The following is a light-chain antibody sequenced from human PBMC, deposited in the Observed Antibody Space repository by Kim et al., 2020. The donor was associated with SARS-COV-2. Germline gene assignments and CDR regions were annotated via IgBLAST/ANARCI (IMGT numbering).Light chain of an antibody. CDR1: QTISNY. CDR2: AAS. CDR3: QKYNSAPRT. Sequence: ASGGERVSITCRASQTISNYLAWYQQKPGKVPQLLIYAASTLQSGVPSRFSGSGSGTDFTLTISSLQPEDVATYYCQKYNSAPRTFGPGTKVDIK. V-gene: IGKV1-27*01. J-gene: IGKJ3*01.